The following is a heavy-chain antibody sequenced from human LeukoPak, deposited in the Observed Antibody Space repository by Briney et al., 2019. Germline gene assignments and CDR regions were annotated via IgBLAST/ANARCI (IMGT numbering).Heavy chain of an antibody. D-gene: IGHD2-15*01. CDR2: IGAYNGNT. V-gene: IGHV1-18*01. J-gene: IGHJ5*01. Sequence: ASVKVSCKASGYTVTSYGISWVLQAPGQGLEGMGGIGAYNGNTNYAQKLQCRVTMTTDTCTSTAYMELRSLRSDDTAVYYCARAPCGGSSPPDSWGEGTLVTVSS. CDR3: ARAPCGGSSPPDS. CDR1: GYTVTSYG.